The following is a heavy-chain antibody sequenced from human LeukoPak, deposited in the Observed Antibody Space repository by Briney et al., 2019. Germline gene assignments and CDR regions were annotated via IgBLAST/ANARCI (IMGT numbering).Heavy chain of an antibody. CDR3: ARQYDLLAGPYYFDF. D-gene: IGHD3-9*01. CDR2: IFPGDSDT. CDR1: GYSFNNFW. Sequence: GESLKISCQGPGYSFNNFWIGWARQMPGKGLEWLGLIFPGDSDTQYNPSFQGQVTISADKSVSTAYLQWSSLKASDTAMYFCARQYDLLAGPYYFDFWGQGTLVGVSS. V-gene: IGHV5-51*01. J-gene: IGHJ4*02.